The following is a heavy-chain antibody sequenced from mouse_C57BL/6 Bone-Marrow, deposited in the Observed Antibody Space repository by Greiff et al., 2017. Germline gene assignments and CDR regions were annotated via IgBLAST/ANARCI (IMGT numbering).Heavy chain of an antibody. D-gene: IGHD3-1*01. Sequence: VQLQQSGAELVRPGASVKLSCTASGFNIKDDYMHWVKQRPEQGLEWIGWIDPANGDTEYASKFQGKATIPADTSSNTAYLQLSSLTSEDTAVYYCTTSGKDYWGQGTTLTVSS. CDR2: IDPANGDT. J-gene: IGHJ2*01. CDR3: TTSGKDY. V-gene: IGHV14-4*01. CDR1: GFNIKDDY.